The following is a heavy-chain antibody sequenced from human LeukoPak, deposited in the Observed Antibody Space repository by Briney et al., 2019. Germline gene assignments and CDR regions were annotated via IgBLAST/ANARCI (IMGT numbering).Heavy chain of an antibody. CDR1: GFTFSSYS. CDR2: ISGSGDTT. Sequence: AGGSLRLSCAASGFTFSSYSMNWVRQAPGKGLEWVSAISGSGDTTYYADSVKGRFTISRDNSKNTLYLQLNSLRAEDTAAYYCAKQTVVRTAYYGYWGQGTLVTVSS. V-gene: IGHV3-23*01. CDR3: AKQTVVRTAYYGY. D-gene: IGHD2-15*01. J-gene: IGHJ4*02.